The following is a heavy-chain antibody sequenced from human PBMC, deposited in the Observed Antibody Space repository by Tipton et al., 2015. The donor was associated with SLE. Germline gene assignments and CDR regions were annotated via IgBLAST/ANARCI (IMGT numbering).Heavy chain of an antibody. J-gene: IGHJ2*01. D-gene: IGHD4-11*01. CDR1: GGSVRSSSKY. Sequence: TLSLTCTVSGGSVRSSSKYWAWIRQPPGKGLEWIGSIYYTGTTTYYNSFLKSRVTMSVDTSKNHFSLKLISVTAADTAVYYCAREFLNPLTTVHYYFDLWGRGTLVTVSS. CDR3: AREFLNPLTTVHYYFDL. CDR2: IYYTGTTT. V-gene: IGHV4-39*07.